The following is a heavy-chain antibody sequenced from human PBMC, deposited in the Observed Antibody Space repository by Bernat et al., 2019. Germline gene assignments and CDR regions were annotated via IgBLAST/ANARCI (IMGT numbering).Heavy chain of an antibody. CDR2: ISYDGSNK. V-gene: IGHV3-30-3*01. D-gene: IGHD6-13*01. Sequence: VQLVESGGGLVQPGRSLRLSCAASGFTFSSYAMHWVRQAPGKGLEWVAVISYDGSNKYYADSVKGRFTISRDNSKNTLYLQMNSLRAEDTAVYYCARGSSSWLLYYFDYWGQGTLVTVSS. CDR3: ARGSSSWLLYYFDY. CDR1: GFTFSSYA. J-gene: IGHJ4*02.